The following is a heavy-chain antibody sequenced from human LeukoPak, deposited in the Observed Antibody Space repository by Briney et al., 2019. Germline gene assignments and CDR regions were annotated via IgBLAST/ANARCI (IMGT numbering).Heavy chain of an antibody. CDR1: GASISSDY. Sequence: PSETLSLTCTVSGASISSDYWTWIRQHPGMGLEWIGYIYYSGGTNYNPSLKSRVTMSVDTSRNQFSLELPSVTAADSAVYYCARYLRQPGTFYLDHWGQGTLVTVSS. CDR3: ARYLRQPGTFYLDH. V-gene: IGHV4-59*01. J-gene: IGHJ4*02. D-gene: IGHD3-16*01. CDR2: IYYSGGT.